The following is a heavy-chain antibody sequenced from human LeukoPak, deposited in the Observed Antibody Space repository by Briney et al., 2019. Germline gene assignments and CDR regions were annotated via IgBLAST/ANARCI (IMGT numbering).Heavy chain of an antibody. Sequence: PSETLSLTCTVSGGSISSSSYYWGWIRQPPGKGLEWIGSIYYSGSTYYNPSLKSRVTISVDTSKNQFSLKLSSVTAADTAVYYCAGVSRSGYYGEYWGQGTLVTVSS. CDR2: IYYSGST. J-gene: IGHJ4*02. CDR1: GGSISSSSYY. V-gene: IGHV4-39*01. CDR3: AGVSRSGYYGEY. D-gene: IGHD3-3*01.